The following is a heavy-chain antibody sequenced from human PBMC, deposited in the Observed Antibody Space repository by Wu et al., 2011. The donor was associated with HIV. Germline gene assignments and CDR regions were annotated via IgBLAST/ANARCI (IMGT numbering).Heavy chain of an antibody. D-gene: IGHD3-10*01. V-gene: IGHV5-51*01. CDR2: IYPDDSDL. CDR3: ATWFASRGFDI. CDR1: GYSFSNYW. J-gene: IGHJ3*02. Sequence: VQLVQSGAEVKKPGESLKISCKGSGYSFSNYWIGWVRQMPGKGLEWMGIIYPDDSDLRNNPSFQGQVTISADKSISTAYLQWSSLKASDTAMYYCATWFASRGFDIWGQGTMVTVSS.